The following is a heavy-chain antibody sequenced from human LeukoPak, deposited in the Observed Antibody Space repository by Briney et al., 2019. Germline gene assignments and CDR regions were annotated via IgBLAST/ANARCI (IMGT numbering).Heavy chain of an antibody. Sequence: SETLFLTCTVSGGSISSYYWSWIRQPAGKGLEWIGRIYTSGSTNYNPSLKSRVTMSVDTSKNQFSLKLSSVTAADTAVYYCARDPAADTYYYYYGMDVWGQGTTVTVSS. CDR2: IYTSGST. D-gene: IGHD6-13*01. CDR3: ARDPAADTYYYYYGMDV. V-gene: IGHV4-4*07. J-gene: IGHJ6*02. CDR1: GGSISSYY.